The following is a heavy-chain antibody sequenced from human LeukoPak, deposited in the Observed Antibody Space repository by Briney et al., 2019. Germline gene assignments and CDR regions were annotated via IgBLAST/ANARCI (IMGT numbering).Heavy chain of an antibody. CDR3: ARVCGSPHCGDY. V-gene: IGHV3-48*03. CDR1: GFTFSSYE. CDR2: ISSSGSTI. J-gene: IGHJ4*02. D-gene: IGHD1-26*01. Sequence: GGSLRLSXAASGFTFSSYEMNWVRQAPGKGLEWVSYISSSGSTIYYADSVKGRFTISRDNAKNSLYLQMNSLRAEDTAVYYCARVCGSPHCGDYWGQGTLVTVSS.